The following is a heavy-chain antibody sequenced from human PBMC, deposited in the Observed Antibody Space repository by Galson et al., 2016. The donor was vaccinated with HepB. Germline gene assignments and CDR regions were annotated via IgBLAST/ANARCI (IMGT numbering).Heavy chain of an antibody. CDR2: ISSSSSYI. CDR1: GFTFSSYS. CDR3: ARGGGAAPPSRYYYYGMDV. Sequence: SLRLSCAASGFTFSSYSMNWVRQAPGKGLEWVSSISSSSSYIYYADSVKGRFTISRDNAKNSLYLQMNSLRAEDTAVYYCARGGGAAPPSRYYYYGMDVWGKGTTVTVSS. V-gene: IGHV3-21*01. D-gene: IGHD2-15*01. J-gene: IGHJ6*04.